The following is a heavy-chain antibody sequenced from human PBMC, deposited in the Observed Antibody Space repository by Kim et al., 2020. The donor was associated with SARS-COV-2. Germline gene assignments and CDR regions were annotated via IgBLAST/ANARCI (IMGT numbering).Heavy chain of an antibody. J-gene: IGHJ5*02. CDR2: MNPNSGNT. D-gene: IGHD3-3*01. Sequence: ASVKVSCKASGYTFTSYYINWVRQATGQGLEWMGWMNPNSGNTGYAQKFQGRVTMTRNTSISTAYMELSGLRSENTAVYYCARSLVILRFLEWLSGDNWFDPWGQGALVTVSP. CDR3: ARSLVILRFLEWLSGDNWFDP. V-gene: IGHV1-8*01. CDR1: GYTFTSYY.